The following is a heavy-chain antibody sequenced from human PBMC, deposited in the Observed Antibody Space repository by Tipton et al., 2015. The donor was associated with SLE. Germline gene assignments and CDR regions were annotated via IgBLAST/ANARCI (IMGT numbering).Heavy chain of an antibody. CDR1: GFLFSFYT. V-gene: IGHV3-30*04. Sequence: SLRLSCAASGFLFSFYTMHWGRQAPGKGLEWAALISSDGNNKHYAESVKGRFTLSRDNSNSTLFLQMYSLRTEDTAVYFCAIMGQWLERPFDYWGQGTLVTVSS. CDR3: AIMGQWLERPFDY. D-gene: IGHD6-19*01. J-gene: IGHJ4*02. CDR2: ISSDGNNK.